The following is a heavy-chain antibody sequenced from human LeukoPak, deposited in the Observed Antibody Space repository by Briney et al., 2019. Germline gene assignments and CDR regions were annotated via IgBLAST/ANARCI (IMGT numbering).Heavy chain of an antibody. J-gene: IGHJ5*02. V-gene: IGHV1-18*01. CDR2: ISAYNGNT. CDR1: GYTFTSYG. D-gene: IGHD6-13*01. CDR3: ARDLVPSYSSSWYNWFDP. Sequence: ASVKVSCKVSGYTFTSYGISWVRQAPGQGLEWMGWISAYNGNTNYAQELQGRVTMTTDTSTSTAYMELRSLRSDDTAVYYCARDLVPSYSSSWYNWFDPWGQGTLVTVSS.